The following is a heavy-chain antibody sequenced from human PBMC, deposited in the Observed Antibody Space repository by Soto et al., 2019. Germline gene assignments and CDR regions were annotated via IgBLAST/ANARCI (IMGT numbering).Heavy chain of an antibody. V-gene: IGHV1-69*08. J-gene: IGHJ6*03. D-gene: IGHD6-13*01. CDR2: IVSFAVVP. CDR3: AREPSIAAVGIPLYSYYYMDV. CDR1: GDKFSSYT. Sequence: QVQLVQSGAEVRNPGSSVKVSCKASGDKFSSYTISWVRQAPGQGLEWMGRIVSFAVVPIYAQIFQGRITVTADSSSSTAYMELSSLTSDDTAVYYCAREPSIAAVGIPLYSYYYMDVWGEGTAVTVSS.